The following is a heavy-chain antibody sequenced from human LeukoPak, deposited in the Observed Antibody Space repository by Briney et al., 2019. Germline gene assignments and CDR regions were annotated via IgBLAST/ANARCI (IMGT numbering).Heavy chain of an antibody. J-gene: IGHJ4*02. V-gene: IGHV1-46*01. CDR1: GYTFTSYY. D-gene: IGHD5-18*01. CDR2: INPSGGST. Sequence: ASVKVSCKASGYTFTSYYIHWVRQAPGQGLEWMGIINPSGGSTTYAQKFQGRVTMTRETSTSTVYMEVSSLRSEDTAVYYCARWDGYSYGQPQGGSLDYWGQGTLVTVSS. CDR3: ARWDGYSYGQPQGGSLDY.